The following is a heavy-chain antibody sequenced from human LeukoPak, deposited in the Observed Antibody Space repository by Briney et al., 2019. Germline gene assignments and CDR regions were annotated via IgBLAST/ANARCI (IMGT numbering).Heavy chain of an antibody. V-gene: IGHV4-4*02. D-gene: IGHD3-22*01. Sequence: PSETLSLTCAVSGGSISSSNWWSWVRQPPGKGLEWIGEIYHSGSTNYNPSLKSRVTISVDKSKNQFSLKLSSVTAADTAVYYCARGGSYYYDSTEWGRYYYYMDVWGKGTTVTVSS. CDR1: GGSISSSNW. J-gene: IGHJ6*03. CDR3: ARGGSYYYDSTEWGRYYYYMDV. CDR2: IYHSGST.